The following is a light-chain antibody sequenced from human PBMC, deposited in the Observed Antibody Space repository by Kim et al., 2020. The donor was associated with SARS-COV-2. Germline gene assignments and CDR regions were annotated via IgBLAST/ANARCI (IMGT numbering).Light chain of an antibody. CDR1: SANIGAGFD. Sequence: APGQRFSNSCNGSSANIGAGFDVHWYPQIPGTAPKLRSYGDTNRPSGVSDRFSGSKSGTSASLAITGLQAEDEADYYCQSYDRTVVFGGGTQLTVL. CDR3: QSYDRTVV. V-gene: IGLV1-40*01. CDR2: GDT. J-gene: IGLJ2*01.